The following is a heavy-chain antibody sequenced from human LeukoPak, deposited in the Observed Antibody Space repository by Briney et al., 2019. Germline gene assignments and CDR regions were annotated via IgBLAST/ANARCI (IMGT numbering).Heavy chain of an antibody. CDR1: GGTFSSYA. CDR3: ARDAAAAGTLWYYFDY. CDR2: IIPIFGTA. Sequence: GASVKISCKASGGTFSSYAISWVRQAPGQGLEWMGGIIPIFGTANYAQKFQGRFTITTDESTSTAYMELSSLRSEDTAVYYCARDAAAAGTLWYYFDYWGQGTLVTVSS. J-gene: IGHJ4*02. D-gene: IGHD6-13*01. V-gene: IGHV1-69*05.